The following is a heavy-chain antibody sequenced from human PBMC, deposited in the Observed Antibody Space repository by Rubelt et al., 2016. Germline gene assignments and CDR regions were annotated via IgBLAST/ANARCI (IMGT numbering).Heavy chain of an antibody. Sequence: QVQLQESGPGLVKPSQTLSLTCAVSGASISSAGFSWSWIRQPPEKGLEWIGYIHYSGSTSYNPSLKSRVTISIDTSKNQFSLKLSFVTAADTAMYYCARFGAAAGTDYWGQGALVTVSS. D-gene: IGHD6-13*01. CDR2: IHYSGST. CDR3: ARFGAAAGTDY. V-gene: IGHV4-30-4*07. J-gene: IGHJ4*02. CDR1: GASISSAGFS.